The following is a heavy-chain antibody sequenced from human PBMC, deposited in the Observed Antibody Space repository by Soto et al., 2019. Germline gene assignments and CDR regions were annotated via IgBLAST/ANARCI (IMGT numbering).Heavy chain of an antibody. D-gene: IGHD3-22*01. CDR1: GDSIWNNN. CDR2: IYYTGST. CDR3: ARLGGYYQAFDN. Sequence: PSETLSLTCTVSGDSIWNNNWSWIRQPPGKGLEWVGYIYYTGSTKYNPSLKSRVTISVDTSKNQVSLKLSSVTAADTAVYYCARLGGYYQAFDNWGQGTLVTVSS. J-gene: IGHJ4*02. V-gene: IGHV4-59*08.